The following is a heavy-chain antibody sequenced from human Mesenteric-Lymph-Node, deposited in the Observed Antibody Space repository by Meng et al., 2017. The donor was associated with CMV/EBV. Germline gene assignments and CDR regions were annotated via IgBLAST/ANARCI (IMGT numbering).Heavy chain of an antibody. V-gene: IGHV4-34*01. D-gene: IGHD3-9*01. J-gene: IGHJ4*02. Sequence: QVQFRQGAAGLLKPSETLSVTCAVYGGSFSGYYWNWIRQSPEKGLEWIGEINHSGSTTYNPSFTSRIIISVDTSTNQISLNMSSVTAADTAVYYCARGSSYDILTGYFDYWGQGALVTVSS. CDR1: GGSFSGYY. CDR3: ARGSSYDILTGYFDY. CDR2: INHSGST.